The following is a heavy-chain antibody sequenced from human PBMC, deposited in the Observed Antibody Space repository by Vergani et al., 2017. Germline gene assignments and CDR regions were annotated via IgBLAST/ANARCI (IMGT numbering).Heavy chain of an antibody. D-gene: IGHD3-16*01. CDR1: GDSIISRSYY. CDR2: IYNSGNG. J-gene: IGHJ2*01. CDR3: ASGKYYSDGTSHFRGRYFDV. Sequence: QMQLQESGPGLVKASETLSLPCTVSGDSIISRSYYWGWIRQPPGKGLEWIGSIYNSGNGDSSSSLKSRVTISADTSKNQFSLRLTSVTAADTAVYYCASGKYYSDGTSHFRGRYFDVWGRGTLVTVPS. V-gene: IGHV4-39*01.